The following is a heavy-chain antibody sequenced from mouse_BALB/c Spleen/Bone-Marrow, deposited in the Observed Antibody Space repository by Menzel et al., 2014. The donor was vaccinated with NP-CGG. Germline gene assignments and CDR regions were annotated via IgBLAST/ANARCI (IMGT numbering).Heavy chain of an antibody. Sequence: LVKTGASVKISCKASGYSFTGYYMHWVKQSHGKSLEWIGYTSCNNGATSYNQNFKGKATFTVDTSSSTAYMQFNSLTSEDSAVYYCVRRGNPIVYYAMDYWGQGTSVTVSS. CDR2: TSCNNGAT. J-gene: IGHJ4*01. CDR1: GYSFTGYY. CDR3: VRRGNPIVYYAMDY. V-gene: IGHV1S34*01.